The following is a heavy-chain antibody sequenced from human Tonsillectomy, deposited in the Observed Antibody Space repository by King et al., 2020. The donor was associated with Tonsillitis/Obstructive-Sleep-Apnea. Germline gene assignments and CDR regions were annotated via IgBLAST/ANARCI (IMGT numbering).Heavy chain of an antibody. CDR1: GGSISSSSYY. CDR2: MYYSENT. V-gene: IGHV4-39*01. CDR3: ARQGGYCSGGSCYPYWYFDL. Sequence: QLQESGPGLVKPSETPSFTCTVSGGSISSSSYYWVWIRQPPGKGLEWIGSMYYSENTYYNPSLKSRVTISVDTSKNQFSLKLSSVTAADTAVYYCARQGGYCSGGSCYPYWYFDLWGRGTLVTVSS. J-gene: IGHJ2*01. D-gene: IGHD2-15*01.